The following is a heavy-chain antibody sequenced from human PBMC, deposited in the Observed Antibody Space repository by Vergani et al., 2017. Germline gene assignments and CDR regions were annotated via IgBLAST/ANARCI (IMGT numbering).Heavy chain of an antibody. CDR1: GGSISSSSYY. J-gene: IGHJ5*02. CDR3: ARLWFGELSTHNWFDR. CDR2: IYYSGST. D-gene: IGHD3-10*01. Sequence: QLQLQESGPGLVKPSETLSLICTVSGGSISSSSYYWGWIRHPPGKGLEWIGSIYYSGSTYYNPSLKSRVTISVDTSKNQFSLKLSAVTAPDTAVYYCARLWFGELSTHNWFDRWGQGCLVTVSS. V-gene: IGHV4-39*01.